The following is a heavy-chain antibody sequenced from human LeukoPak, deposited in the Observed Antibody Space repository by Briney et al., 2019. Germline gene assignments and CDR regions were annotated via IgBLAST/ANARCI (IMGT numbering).Heavy chain of an antibody. D-gene: IGHD3-10*01. CDR1: GGSFSGYY. CDR2: INHSGST. Sequence: SETLSLTCAVYGGSFSGYYWSWIRQPPGKGLEWIGEINHSGSTNYNPSLKSRVTISVDTSKNQFSLKLSSVTAVDTAVYYCARGHYYGSGSYRHRGGNWFDPWGQGTLVTVSS. J-gene: IGHJ5*02. V-gene: IGHV4-34*01. CDR3: ARGHYYGSGSYRHRGGNWFDP.